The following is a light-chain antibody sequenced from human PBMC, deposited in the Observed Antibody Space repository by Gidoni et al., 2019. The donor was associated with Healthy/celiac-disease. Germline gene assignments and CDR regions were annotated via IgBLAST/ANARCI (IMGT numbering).Light chain of an antibody. CDR1: SLRSYY. V-gene: IGLV3-19*01. CDR3: NSRDSSGLRV. J-gene: IGLJ1*01. Sequence: SSELPQDPAVSVALGQTVRITCQGDSLRSYYASWYQQKPGQAPVLVIYGKNNRPSGIPDRFSGSSSGNTASLTITGAQAEDEADYYCNSRDSSGLRVFGTGTKVTVL. CDR2: GKN.